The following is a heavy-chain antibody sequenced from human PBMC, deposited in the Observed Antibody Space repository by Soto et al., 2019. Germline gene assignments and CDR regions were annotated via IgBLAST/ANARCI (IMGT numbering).Heavy chain of an antibody. J-gene: IGHJ5*02. Sequence: ASVKVSCKASGYTFTSYAMHWVRQAPGQRLEWMGWINAGNGNTKYSQKFQGRVTITRDTSASTAYMELSSLRSEDTAVYYCARDPPDYDILTGNWFDPWGQGTLVTVSS. V-gene: IGHV1-3*01. CDR1: GYTFTSYA. D-gene: IGHD3-9*01. CDR3: ARDPPDYDILTGNWFDP. CDR2: INAGNGNT.